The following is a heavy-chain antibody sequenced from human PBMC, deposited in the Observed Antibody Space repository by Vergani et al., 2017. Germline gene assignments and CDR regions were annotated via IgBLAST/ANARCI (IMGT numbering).Heavy chain of an antibody. CDR1: GYIFSNFW. Sequence: EKQLVQSGSETKKPGESLKISCQAFGYIFSNFWIGWVRQRPGRGLEWMGIIYPGDSEVKSNPTFRGQVIFSVDTSVNTAYLQWRSLQASDTAIYYCTRHVPCGDGACSHFDHWGQGTQVTVSS. CDR3: TRHVPCGDGACSHFDH. CDR2: IYPGDSEV. D-gene: IGHD2-21*01. J-gene: IGHJ4*02. V-gene: IGHV5-51*01.